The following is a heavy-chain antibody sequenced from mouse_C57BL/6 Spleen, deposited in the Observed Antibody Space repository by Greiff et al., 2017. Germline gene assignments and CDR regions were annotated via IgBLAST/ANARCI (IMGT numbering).Heavy chain of an antibody. D-gene: IGHD1-1*01. CDR2: ISYDGSN. CDR3: ARNYYGSSYGWFAY. J-gene: IGHJ3*01. CDR1: GYSITSGYY. Sequence: EVQLQQSGPGLVKPSQSLSLTCSVTGYSITSGYYWNWIRQFPGNKLEWMGYISYDGSNNYNPSLKNRISITRDTSKNQFFLKLNSVTTEDTATYYCARNYYGSSYGWFAYWGQGTLVTVSA. V-gene: IGHV3-6*01.